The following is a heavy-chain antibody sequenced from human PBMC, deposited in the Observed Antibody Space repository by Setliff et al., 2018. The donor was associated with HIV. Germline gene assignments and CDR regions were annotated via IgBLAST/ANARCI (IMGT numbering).Heavy chain of an antibody. CDR1: GGTFTRNC. CDR2: ILPFFDTA. J-gene: IGHJ6*03. V-gene: IGHV1-69*13. CDR3: AREGKFRYYYYMDV. D-gene: IGHD3-10*01. Sequence: GASVKVSCKVSGGTFTRNCISWVRQAPGQGLEWMGGILPFFDTANYAQKFQGRVTITADESTSTVHMELSSLRSEDTAVYYCAREGKFRYYYYMDVWGKGTTVTVSS.